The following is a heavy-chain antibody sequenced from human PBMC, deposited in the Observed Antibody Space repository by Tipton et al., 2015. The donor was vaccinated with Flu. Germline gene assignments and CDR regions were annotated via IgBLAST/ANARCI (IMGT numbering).Heavy chain of an antibody. CDR1: GFTFSSYA. V-gene: IGHV3-30-3*01. CDR2: ISYDRSNK. CDR3: ARGGGYDSSGYPSYYYGMDV. J-gene: IGHJ6*02. Sequence: QVQLVQSGGGVVQPGRSLRLSCAASGFTFSSYAMHWVRQAPGKGLEWVAVISYDRSNKYYADSVKGRFTISRDNSKNTLYLQMNSLRAEDTAVYYCARGGGYDSSGYPSYYYGMDVWGQGP. D-gene: IGHD3-22*01.